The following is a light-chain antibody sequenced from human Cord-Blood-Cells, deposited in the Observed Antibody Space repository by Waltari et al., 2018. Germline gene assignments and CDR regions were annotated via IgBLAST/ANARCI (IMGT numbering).Light chain of an antibody. V-gene: IGLV2-11*01. J-gene: IGLJ1*01. CDR1: SSDVVGYTY. CDR3: CSYAGSYTYV. Sequence: QPALTHPRSVSGSPGQSVTISCPGTSSDVVGYTYVSWSQQHPGKAPKLMIYDVSKRPSGVPDRFSGSKSGNTASLTISGLQAEDEADYYCCSYAGSYTYVFGTGTKVTVL. CDR2: DVS.